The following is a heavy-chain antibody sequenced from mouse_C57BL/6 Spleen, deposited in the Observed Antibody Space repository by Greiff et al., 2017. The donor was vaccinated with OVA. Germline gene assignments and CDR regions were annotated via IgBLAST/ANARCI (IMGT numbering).Heavy chain of an antibody. CDR1: GFTFSSYA. D-gene: IGHD5-2*01. CDR2: ISSGGDYT. CDR3: TRETNTFDY. J-gene: IGHJ2*01. V-gene: IGHV5-9-1*02. Sequence: EVQRVESGEGLVKPGGSLKLSCAASGFTFSSYAMSWVRQTPEKRLEWVAYISSGGDYTYYADTVKGRFTISRDNARNTLYLQMSSLKSEDTAMYYCTRETNTFDYWGQGTTLTVSS.